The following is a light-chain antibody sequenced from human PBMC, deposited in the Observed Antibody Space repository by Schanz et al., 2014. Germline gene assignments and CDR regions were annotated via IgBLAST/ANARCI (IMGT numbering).Light chain of an antibody. CDR3: QKYNDAPKS. V-gene: IGKV1-5*01. Sequence: DIQMTQSPSTLSASVGDRVTITCRASQSINSWLAWYQQKPGKAPKLLIYDASSLESGVPSRFSGSGSGTEFTLTISSLQPEDVASYYCQKYNDAPKSFGQGTKVEIK. J-gene: IGKJ1*01. CDR2: DAS. CDR1: QSINSW.